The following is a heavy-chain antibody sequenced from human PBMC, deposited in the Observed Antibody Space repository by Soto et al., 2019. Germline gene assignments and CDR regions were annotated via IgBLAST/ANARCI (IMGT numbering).Heavy chain of an antibody. CDR2: ISGSGGST. J-gene: IGHJ3*02. CDR1: GFTFSSYA. CDR3: AKVTYRSSWYSFGAFDI. D-gene: IGHD6-13*01. Sequence: EVQLLESGGGLVQPGGSLRLSCAASGFTFSSYAMSWVRQAPGKGLEWVSAISGSGGSTYYADSVKGRFTISRDNSKNTLYLQMNSLRAEDTAVYYCAKVTYRSSWYSFGAFDIWGQGTMVTVSS. V-gene: IGHV3-23*01.